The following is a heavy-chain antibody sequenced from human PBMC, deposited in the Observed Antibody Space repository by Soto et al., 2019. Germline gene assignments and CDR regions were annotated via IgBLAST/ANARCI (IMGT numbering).Heavy chain of an antibody. CDR1: GFTFTTFA. J-gene: IGHJ4*02. Sequence: GGSLRLSCAASGFTFTTFAMSWVRQAPGKGLDWVSAISSTTGNTYYADSVKGRFTISSDNSKNTLYLQMNSLRAEGTAVYYCAKQFPNYCSSTSCYFDYWGQGTLVTVSS. CDR2: ISSTTGNT. V-gene: IGHV3-23*01. D-gene: IGHD2-2*01. CDR3: AKQFPNYCSSTSCYFDY.